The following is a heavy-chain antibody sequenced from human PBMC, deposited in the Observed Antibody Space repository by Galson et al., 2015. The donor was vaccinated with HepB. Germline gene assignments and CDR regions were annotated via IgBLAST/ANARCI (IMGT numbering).Heavy chain of an antibody. J-gene: IGHJ4*02. Sequence: SLRLSCAASGFTFSNAWMNWVRQAPGKGLEWVGRIKSKTDGGTTDYAAPVKGRFTIPRDDSKNTLYLQMNSLKTEDTAVYYCTTDRARGPPPASFCGGDCSNEGSFDYWGQGTLVTVSS. CDR2: IKSKTDGGTT. D-gene: IGHD2-21*01. CDR3: TTDRARGPPPASFCGGDCSNEGSFDY. CDR1: GFTFSNAW. V-gene: IGHV3-15*07.